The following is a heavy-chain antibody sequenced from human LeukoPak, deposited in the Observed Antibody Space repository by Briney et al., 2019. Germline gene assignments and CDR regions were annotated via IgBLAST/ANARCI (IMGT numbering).Heavy chain of an antibody. J-gene: IGHJ3*02. CDR3: AKDSDIVVVPAAPPDAFDI. D-gene: IGHD2-2*01. CDR1: GYTFSSYG. CDR2: IRYEGSNK. V-gene: IGHV3-30*02. Sequence: GGSLRLSCAASGYTFSSYGMHWVRQAPGKGLEWVAFIRYEGSNKYYADSVKGRFTISRDDSKNTLYLQMNSLRAEGTAVYYCAKDSDIVVVPAAPPDAFDIWGQGTMVTVSS.